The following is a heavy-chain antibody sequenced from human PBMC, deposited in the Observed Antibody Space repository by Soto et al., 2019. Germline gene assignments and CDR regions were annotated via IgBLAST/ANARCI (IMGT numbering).Heavy chain of an antibody. V-gene: IGHV3-23*01. D-gene: IGHD2-15*01. CDR1: GFTFSSYA. J-gene: IGHJ4*02. CDR2: ISGSGGST. CDR3: AKDDVVVVAAKQN. Sequence: GGSLRLSCAASGFTFSSYAMSWVRQAPGKGLEWVSAISGSGGSTYYADSVKGRLTISRDNSKNTLYLQMNSLRAEDTAVYYCAKDDVVVVAAKQNWGQGTLVTVSS.